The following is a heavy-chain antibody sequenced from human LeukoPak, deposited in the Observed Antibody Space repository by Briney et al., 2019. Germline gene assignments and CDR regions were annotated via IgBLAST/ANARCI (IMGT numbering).Heavy chain of an antibody. CDR2: ISGSGDNT. CDR1: GFTFSSYA. D-gene: IGHD2-2*01. CDR3: AKDRLFGYCSSASCSVAIDY. J-gene: IGHJ4*02. Sequence: LTGGSLRLSCAASGFTFSSYAMSWVRQAPGKGLEWVSAISGSGDNTYYADSVKGRFTISRDKSKSTLYLQMNSLRAEDTAVYYCAKDRLFGYCSSASCSVAIDYWAREPWSPSPQ. V-gene: IGHV3-23*01.